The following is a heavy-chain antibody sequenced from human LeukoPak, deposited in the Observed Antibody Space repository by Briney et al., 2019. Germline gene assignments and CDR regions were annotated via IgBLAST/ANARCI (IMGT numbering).Heavy chain of an antibody. V-gene: IGHV3-30*18. D-gene: IGHD3-10*01. J-gene: IGHJ1*01. CDR1: GFTLNRYG. CDR2: ISFDGSNK. Sequence: PGRSLRLSCAASGFTLNRYGMHWVRQAPGKGLEWVAVISFDGSNKHYADSVKGRFTISRDNSKNTLYLQMNSLRVDDTAVYYCANEFPGFWESDYSWGQGTLVTVTS. CDR3: ANEFPGFWESDYS.